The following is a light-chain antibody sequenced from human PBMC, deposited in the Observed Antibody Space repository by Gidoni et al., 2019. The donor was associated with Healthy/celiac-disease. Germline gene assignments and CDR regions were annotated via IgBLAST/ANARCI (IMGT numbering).Light chain of an antibody. CDR3: QQYYSTPLT. Sequence: IVMTQSPDSLSVSLGERATINCKSSQSVLYSSNNKNYLAWYQQKPGQPPKLLIYWASTRESGVPDRVSGSGCGTDFTLTISSLQTEGVAVYYCQQYYSTPLTFGGGTKVEIK. J-gene: IGKJ4*01. CDR2: WAS. CDR1: QSVLYSSNNKNY. V-gene: IGKV4-1*01.